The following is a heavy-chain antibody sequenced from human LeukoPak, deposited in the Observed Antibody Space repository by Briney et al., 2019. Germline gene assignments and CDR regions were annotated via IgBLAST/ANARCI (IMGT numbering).Heavy chain of an antibody. D-gene: IGHD6-13*01. CDR2: ISHSGST. J-gene: IGHJ5*02. CDR3: ARGSRQLGSFDP. Sequence: PSETLSLTCAVYGGSFSGYYWSWIRQPPGKGLEWIGEISHSGSTNYNPSLKSRVTISVDTSKNQFSLKLSSVTAADTAVYYCARGSRQLGSFDPWGQGTLVTVSS. V-gene: IGHV4-34*01. CDR1: GGSFSGYY.